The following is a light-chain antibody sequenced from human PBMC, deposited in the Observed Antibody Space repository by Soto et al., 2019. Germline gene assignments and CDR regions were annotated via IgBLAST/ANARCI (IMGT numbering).Light chain of an antibody. V-gene: IGKV1-39*01. CDR1: QSISTY. CDR3: QQSYMDPIT. CDR2: DAS. J-gene: IGKJ5*01. Sequence: DIQMPQSPSSLSASVGNRVTITCRASQSISTYLNWYQKKPGKAPNLLIYDASRLQSGVPSRFSGSGGGTDFTLSISSVQPEDFATYFCQQSYMDPITFGQGTRVEIK.